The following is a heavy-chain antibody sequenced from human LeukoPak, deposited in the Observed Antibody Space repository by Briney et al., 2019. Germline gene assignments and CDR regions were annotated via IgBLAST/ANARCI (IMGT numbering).Heavy chain of an antibody. D-gene: IGHD3-9*01. CDR1: GGSISSYY. CDR3: ARAPASHISTAYYTSGDFDM. Sequence: SETLSLTCTVSGGSISSYYWSWIRQPPGKGLEWVGSIYYSGGTTYNPSLKSRVTISVDASNNHFTLKLSSVTAAETDVHYCARAPASHISTAYYTSGDFDMWGQGTMVTVSS. V-gene: IGHV4-59*12. CDR2: IYYSGGT. J-gene: IGHJ3*02.